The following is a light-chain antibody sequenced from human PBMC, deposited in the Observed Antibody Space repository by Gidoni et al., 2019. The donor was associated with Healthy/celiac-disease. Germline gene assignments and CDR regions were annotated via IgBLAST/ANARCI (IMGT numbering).Light chain of an antibody. CDR3: QQYDDLYS. CDR2: KAS. CDR1: QTIHYW. J-gene: IGKJ2*03. Sequence: DIQMTQSPSTLSASVGDRVTITCRASQTIHYWLAWFQQKPGKAPKLLIYKASSLKTGVPSRFSASGSGTEFTLTISGLQLDDFATYYCQQYDDLYSFGQGTKVEIK. V-gene: IGKV1-5*03.